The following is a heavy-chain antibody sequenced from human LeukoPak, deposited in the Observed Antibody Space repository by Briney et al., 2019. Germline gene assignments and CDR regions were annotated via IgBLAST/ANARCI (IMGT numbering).Heavy chain of an antibody. CDR3: AKDQAPYYYATTGYPDY. V-gene: IGHV3-43*02. CDR2: ISADGDST. CDR1: GFSSDDYA. Sequence: GGSLRLSCPAAGFSSDDYAMYWVRQAPGKGLPWVSVISADGDSTYYADSVTGRFTISRDNSKNSLYLQMNSLRSEDTAFYYCAKDQAPYYYATTGYPDYWGQGTLVTVSS. J-gene: IGHJ4*02. D-gene: IGHD3-22*01.